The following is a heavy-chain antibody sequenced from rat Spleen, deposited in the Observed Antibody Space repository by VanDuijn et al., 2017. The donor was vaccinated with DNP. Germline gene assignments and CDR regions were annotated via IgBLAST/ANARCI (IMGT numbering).Heavy chain of an antibody. CDR1: GYSITSSFE. CDR3: ARWNDYDAY. CDR2: INNAGST. D-gene: IGHD1-10*01. J-gene: IGHJ3*01. Sequence: EVHLQESGPGLVKPSQSLSLTCSVTGYSITSSFEWNWIRKFPGKKLEWMGYINNAGSTTYNPSLKSRISITRDTSKNQFYLQVNSVNREDTANYYWARWNDYDAYRGQGTPVTVS. V-gene: IGHV3-3*01.